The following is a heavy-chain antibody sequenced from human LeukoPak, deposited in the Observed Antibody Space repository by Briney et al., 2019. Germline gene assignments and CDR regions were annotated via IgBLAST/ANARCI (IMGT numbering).Heavy chain of an antibody. V-gene: IGHV1-69*04. D-gene: IGHD6-13*01. CDR1: GGTFSSYA. CDR3: ARDRRGIAALGAFDI. Sequence: SVKVSCKASGGTFSSYAISWVRQAPGQGLEWMGRIIPILGIANYAQKFQGRVTITADKSTSTAYMELSSLRSEDTAVYYCARDRRGIAALGAFDIWGQGTMVTVSS. J-gene: IGHJ3*02. CDR2: IIPILGIA.